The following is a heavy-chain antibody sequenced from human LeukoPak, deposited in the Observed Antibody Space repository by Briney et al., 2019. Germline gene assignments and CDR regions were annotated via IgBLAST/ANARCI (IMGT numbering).Heavy chain of an antibody. CDR3: ARSSLAPYYYDSTGHYYFVY. D-gene: IGHD3-22*01. CDR1: GGTFSSYA. J-gene: IGHJ4*02. V-gene: IGHV1-69*13. CDR2: IIPIFGTA. Sequence: SVKVSCKASGGTFSSYAISWVRQAPGQGLEWMGGIIPIFGTANYAQKFQGRVTITADESTSTAYMELSSLRSEDTAVYYCARSSLAPYYYDSTGHYYFVYWGQGTLVTVSS.